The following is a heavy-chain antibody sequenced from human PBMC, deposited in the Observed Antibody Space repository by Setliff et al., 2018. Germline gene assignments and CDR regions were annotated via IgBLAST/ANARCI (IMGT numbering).Heavy chain of an antibody. J-gene: IGHJ5*02. V-gene: IGHV4-61*09. D-gene: IGHD3-10*01. CDR3: ARGMYGSGSYYTDGDNWFDP. CDR2: FHTGGST. CDR1: GDSISSGSYY. Sequence: PSETLSLTCTVSGDSISSGSYYWTWIRQPTGKGLEWIGHFHTGGSTNYNRSLRSRVSISVDTSKNQFSLKLSSVTAADTATYYCARGMYGSGSYYTDGDNWFDPWGQGTLVTVSS.